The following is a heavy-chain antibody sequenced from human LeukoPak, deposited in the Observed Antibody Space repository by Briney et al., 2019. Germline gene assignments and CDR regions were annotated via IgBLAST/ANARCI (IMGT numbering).Heavy chain of an antibody. CDR2: INHGGST. J-gene: IGHJ4*02. CDR1: GGSFSGYY. Sequence: SETLSLTCAVYGGSFSGYYWSWIRQPPGKGLEWIGEINHGGSTNYNPSLKSRVTISVDTSKNQFSLKLSSVTAADTAVYYCARGFGMTTVTTAGYYFDYWGQGTLVTVSS. CDR3: ARGFGMTTVTTAGYYFDY. V-gene: IGHV4-34*01. D-gene: IGHD4-17*01.